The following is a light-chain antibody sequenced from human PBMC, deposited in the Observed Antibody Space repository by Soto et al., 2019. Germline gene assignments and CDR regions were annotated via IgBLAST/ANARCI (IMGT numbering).Light chain of an antibody. CDR3: QQYGSSPQT. Sequence: DIVLAQSPGTLSLSPGERATLSYRASQTVSSNYLAWYQQKFGQAPRLLIYGASSRATGIPDRFSGSGSGTDFTLTISRLEPEDFAVYYCQQYGSSPQTFGQGTRLDIK. V-gene: IGKV3-20*01. CDR1: QTVSSNY. J-gene: IGKJ5*01. CDR2: GAS.